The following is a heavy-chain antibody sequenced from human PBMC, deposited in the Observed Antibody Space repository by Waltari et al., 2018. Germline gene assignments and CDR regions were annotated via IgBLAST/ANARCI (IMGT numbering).Heavy chain of an antibody. CDR2: ISSSSSNI. D-gene: IGHD2-2*01. CDR3: ARALGDRHIVVVPAASDAFDI. V-gene: IGHV3-48*04. CDR1: GFTFSSYS. Sequence: EVQLVESGGGLVQPGGSLRLSCAASGFTFSSYSMNWVRQAPGKGLEWVSYISSSSSNIYYADSFKGVFTRPRDNAKNSLYLQMNSLRAEDTAVYYCARALGDRHIVVVPAASDAFDIWGQGTMVTVSS. J-gene: IGHJ3*02.